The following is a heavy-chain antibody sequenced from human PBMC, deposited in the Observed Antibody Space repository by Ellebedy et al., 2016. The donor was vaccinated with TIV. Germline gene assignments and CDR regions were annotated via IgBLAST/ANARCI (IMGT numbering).Heavy chain of an antibody. CDR2: VNSNNGDT. CDR3: ARILTYYYDRGTYGY. CDR1: GYTFTGYY. Sequence: ASVKVSXKASGYTFTGYYIHWVRQAPGQGLEWVGWVNSNNGDTKYAQGFQGRVTMTRDESISTAYMELKRLRFDDTAVYYCARILTYYYDRGTYGYWGQGTLVTVSS. V-gene: IGHV1-2*02. D-gene: IGHD3-22*01. J-gene: IGHJ4*02.